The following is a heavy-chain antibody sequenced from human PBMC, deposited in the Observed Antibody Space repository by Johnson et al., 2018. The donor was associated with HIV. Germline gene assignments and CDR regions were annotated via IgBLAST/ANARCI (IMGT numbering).Heavy chain of an antibody. Sequence: VQLVESGGGVVRPGGSLRLSCAASGFTFRSYWMSWVRQAPGKGLEWVANINQDGSEEYYVDSVKGRFTISRDNAKNSLYLQLNSLTAADTAVYYCARERGPWRHLWLRDAFDIWGQGTMVTVSS. CDR3: ARERGPWRHLWLRDAFDI. J-gene: IGHJ3*02. D-gene: IGHD5-18*01. V-gene: IGHV3-7*01. CDR1: GFTFRSYW. CDR2: INQDGSEE.